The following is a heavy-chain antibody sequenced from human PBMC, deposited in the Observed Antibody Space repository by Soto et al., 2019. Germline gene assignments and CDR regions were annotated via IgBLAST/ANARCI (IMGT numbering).Heavy chain of an antibody. Sequence: VGSLRLSCAASGFTFSSYEMNWVRQAPGKGLEWVSYISSSGSTIYYADSVKGRFTISRDNAKNSLYLQMNSLRAEDTAVYYCARDGPQDLYAMGSYFDYWGQGTLVTVSS. D-gene: IGHD2-8*01. V-gene: IGHV3-48*03. CDR2: ISSSGSTI. J-gene: IGHJ4*02. CDR1: GFTFSSYE. CDR3: ARDGPQDLYAMGSYFDY.